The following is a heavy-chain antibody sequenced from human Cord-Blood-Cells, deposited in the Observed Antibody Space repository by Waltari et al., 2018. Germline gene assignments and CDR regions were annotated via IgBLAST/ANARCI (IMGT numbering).Heavy chain of an antibody. D-gene: IGHD6-19*01. V-gene: IGHV3-13*01. Sequence: EVQLVESGGGLVQPGGSLRLSCAASGFTFSSFDMHWVRQATGKGLEWVSAMGTAGDTHYPGSVKGRVTSAREQAKNSWYLQMNSLRVGDTAVYYCAREDPVAGTFDYWGQGTLVTVSS. CDR3: AREDPVAGTFDY. J-gene: IGHJ4*02. CDR1: GFTFSSFD. CDR2: MGTAGDT.